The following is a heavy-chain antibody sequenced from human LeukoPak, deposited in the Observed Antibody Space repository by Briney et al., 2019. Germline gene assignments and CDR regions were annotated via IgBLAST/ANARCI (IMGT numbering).Heavy chain of an antibody. Sequence: GGSLRLSCAASGFVFSSYGMHWVRQVPGKGLEWVAVIWSDGSYKDYADSVKGRSTISRDNSKNTLYLQMNSLRAEDTAVYYCARDGGSGSPKVYFDYWGQGTLVTVSS. CDR1: GFVFSSYG. V-gene: IGHV3-33*01. D-gene: IGHD3-10*01. CDR2: IWSDGSYK. J-gene: IGHJ4*02. CDR3: ARDGGSGSPKVYFDY.